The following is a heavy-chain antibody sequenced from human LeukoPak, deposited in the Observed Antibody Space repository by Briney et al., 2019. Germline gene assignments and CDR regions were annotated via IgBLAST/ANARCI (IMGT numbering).Heavy chain of an antibody. CDR2: IYYSGST. Sequence: SETLSLTCTVSGGSISSYYWSWIRQPPGKGLEWIGYIYYSGSTNYNPPLKSRVTISVDTSKNQFSLKLSSVTAADTTVYYCARESSGWYHHFDYWGQGTLVTVSS. J-gene: IGHJ4*02. CDR3: ARESSGWYHHFDY. V-gene: IGHV4-59*01. D-gene: IGHD6-19*01. CDR1: GGSISSYY.